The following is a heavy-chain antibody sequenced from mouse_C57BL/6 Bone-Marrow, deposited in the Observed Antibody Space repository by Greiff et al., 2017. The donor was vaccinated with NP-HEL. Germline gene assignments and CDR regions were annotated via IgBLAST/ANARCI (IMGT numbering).Heavy chain of an antibody. V-gene: IGHV1-81*01. CDR2: IYPRSGNT. CDR3: GGWLLGFDY. CDR1: GYTFTSYG. J-gene: IGHJ2*01. Sequence: VHLVESGAELARPGASVKLSCKASGYTFTSYGISWVKQRTGQGLEWIGEIYPRSGNTYYNEKFKGKATLTADKSSSTAYMELRSLTSEDSAVYCCGGWLLGFDYWGQGTTLTVSS. D-gene: IGHD2-3*01.